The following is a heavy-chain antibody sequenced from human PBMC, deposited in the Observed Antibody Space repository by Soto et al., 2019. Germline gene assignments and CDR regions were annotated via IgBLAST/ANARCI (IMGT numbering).Heavy chain of an antibody. CDR1: GFTFNSYV. J-gene: IGHJ4*02. Sequence: GGSLRLSCAASGFTFNSYVMTWVRQAPGEGLEWVSSISRSGRGSAYYADSVKGRFTTSRDNSENTLFLQMNNLRDEDTALYYCARGRYLDSSDYWVANLPFDHWGLGTLVTVSS. D-gene: IGHD3-22*01. CDR2: ISRSGRGSA. V-gene: IGHV3-23*01. CDR3: ARGRYLDSSDYWVANLPFDH.